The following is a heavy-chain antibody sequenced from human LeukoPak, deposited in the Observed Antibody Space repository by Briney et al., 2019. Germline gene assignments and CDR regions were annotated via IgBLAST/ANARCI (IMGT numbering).Heavy chain of an antibody. D-gene: IGHD3-9*01. CDR3: ARHPRLRYFDWSDY. J-gene: IGHJ4*02. CDR1: GGSISSSSYY. V-gene: IGHV4-39*01. CDR2: IYYSGST. Sequence: SETLSLTCTVSGGSISSSSYYWGWIRQPPGKGLEWIGSIYYSGSTYYNPSLKSRVTISVDTSKNQFSLKLSSVTAADTAAFYCARHPRLRYFDWSDYWGQGTLVTVSS.